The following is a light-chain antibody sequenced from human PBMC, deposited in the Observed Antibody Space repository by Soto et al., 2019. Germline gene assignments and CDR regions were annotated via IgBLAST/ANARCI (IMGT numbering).Light chain of an antibody. CDR1: SSNIGSNT. J-gene: IGLJ1*01. V-gene: IGLV1-44*01. CDR2: NNN. Sequence: QSVLTQPPSASGTPGQRVTISCSGSSSNIGSNTVNWYQQLPGTAPKLLIYNNNQRPSGVPDRFSGSNSGTSASLAISGLQSEDESDYHRATWDDSLNGLVFGTGTKLTLL. CDR3: ATWDDSLNGLV.